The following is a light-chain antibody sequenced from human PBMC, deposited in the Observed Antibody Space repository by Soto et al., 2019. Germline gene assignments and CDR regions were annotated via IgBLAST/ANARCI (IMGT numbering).Light chain of an antibody. Sequence: QSALTQPRSVSGSPGQTVTISCTGTSSDVGRYDYVSWYQQYPGEAPKLTIYDVTERPSGVPDRFSGSKSGNTASLTIAGLRAEDEAAYSCCSFAGSYSYVFGSGTKLTVL. CDR1: SSDVGRYDY. V-gene: IGLV2-11*01. J-gene: IGLJ1*01. CDR2: DVT. CDR3: CSFAGSYSYV.